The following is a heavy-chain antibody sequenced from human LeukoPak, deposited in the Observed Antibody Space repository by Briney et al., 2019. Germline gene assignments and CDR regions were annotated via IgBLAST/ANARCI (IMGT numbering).Heavy chain of an antibody. V-gene: IGHV3-48*03. CDR2: ISSSGSTI. D-gene: IGHD6-19*01. CDR3: ARESRSSGWDYFDY. Sequence: GGSLRLSCAASGFTFSSYEMNWVRHAPGKGLEWVSYISSSGSTIYYADSVKGRFTIYRDNAKNSLYLQMNSLRAEDTAVYYCARESRSSGWDYFDYWGQGTPVTVSS. CDR1: GFTFSSYE. J-gene: IGHJ4*02.